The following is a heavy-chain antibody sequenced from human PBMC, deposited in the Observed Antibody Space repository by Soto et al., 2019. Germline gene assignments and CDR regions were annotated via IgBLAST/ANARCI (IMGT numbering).Heavy chain of an antibody. Sequence: SLRLSCSASGFTFEDYAMHWVRQAPGKGLEWVSGISWNSGSIGYADSVKGRFTIYRDNAKNSLYLQMNSLRAEDTALDCCPKDIIATTPQFLCLYGMDILYQGTTETVSS. V-gene: IGHV3-9*01. D-gene: IGHD1-1*01. CDR2: ISWNSGSI. J-gene: IGHJ6*02. CDR3: PKDIIATTPQFLCLYGMDI. CDR1: GFTFEDYA.